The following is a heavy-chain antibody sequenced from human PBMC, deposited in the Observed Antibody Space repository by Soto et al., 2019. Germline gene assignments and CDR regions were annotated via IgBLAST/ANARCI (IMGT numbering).Heavy chain of an antibody. V-gene: IGHV4-39*01. D-gene: IGHD3-3*01. CDR2: IYYSGST. J-gene: IGHJ4*02. Sequence: SQTLSLTCTVSGGSISSSSYYWGWIRQPPGKGLEWIGSIYYSGSTYYNPSLKSRVTISVDTSKNQFSLKLSSVTAADTAVYYCARHGRNFRGFGVGGFDYWGQGTLVTVSS. CDR1: GGSISSSSYY. CDR3: ARHGRNFRGFGVGGFDY.